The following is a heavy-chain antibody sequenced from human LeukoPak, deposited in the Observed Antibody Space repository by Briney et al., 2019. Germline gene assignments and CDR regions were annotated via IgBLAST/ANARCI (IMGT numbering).Heavy chain of an antibody. D-gene: IGHD2-2*01. CDR2: INSEGSTI. J-gene: IGHJ4*02. V-gene: IGHV3-74*01. CDR1: GFTFSNNW. CDR3: ARGGVPAAFDY. Sequence: GGSLRLSCATSGFTFSNNWMHWVRQAPGKGLVWVSRINSEGSTISYADSVKGRFTISRDNAKNTLYLQMNSLRAEDTAVYYCARGGVPAAFDYWGQGTLVTVS.